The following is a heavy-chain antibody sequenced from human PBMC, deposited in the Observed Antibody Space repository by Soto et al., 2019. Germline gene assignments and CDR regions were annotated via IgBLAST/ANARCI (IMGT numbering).Heavy chain of an antibody. V-gene: IGHV3-23*01. D-gene: IGHD6-13*01. CDR2: ISGSGGST. CDR3: AISLRIAAAGSSVP. J-gene: IGHJ5*02. Sequence: GGSLRLSCAASGFTFSSYAMSWVRQAPGKGLEWVSAISGSGGSTYYADSVKGGFTISRDNSRKTLDLQMTGLRAEDTAVYYCAISLRIAAAGSSVPWGQGTLVTVSS. CDR1: GFTFSSYA.